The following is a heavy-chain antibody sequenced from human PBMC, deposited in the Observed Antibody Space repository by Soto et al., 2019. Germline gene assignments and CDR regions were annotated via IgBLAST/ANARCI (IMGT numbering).Heavy chain of an antibody. Sequence: GGSLRLSCAASGFTFSSYAMSWVRQAPGKGLEWVSAISGSGGSTYYADSVKGRFTISRDNSKNTLYLQMNSLRAEDTAVYYCAKDLGYYDSSGYHYWGQGTLVTVSS. CDR3: AKDLGYYDSSGYHY. CDR1: GFTFSSYA. D-gene: IGHD3-22*01. CDR2: ISGSGGST. V-gene: IGHV3-23*01. J-gene: IGHJ4*02.